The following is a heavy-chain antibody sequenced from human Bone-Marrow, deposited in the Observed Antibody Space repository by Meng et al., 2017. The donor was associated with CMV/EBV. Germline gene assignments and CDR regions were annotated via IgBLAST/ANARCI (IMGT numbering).Heavy chain of an antibody. Sequence: GESLKISCAASGFTFSSYAMSWVRQAPGKGLEWVSTISASGGSTYYADSVKGRFTISRDNSKNTLYLQMNSLRAEDTAAYYCAIASPSVSVFDIWGQGTMVTVSS. CDR1: GFTFSSYA. J-gene: IGHJ3*02. V-gene: IGHV3-23*01. D-gene: IGHD5/OR15-5a*01. CDR3: AIASPSVSVFDI. CDR2: ISASGGST.